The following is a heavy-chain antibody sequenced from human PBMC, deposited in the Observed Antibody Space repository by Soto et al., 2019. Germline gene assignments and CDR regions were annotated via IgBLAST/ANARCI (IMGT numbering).Heavy chain of an antibody. Sequence: PGGSLRLSCAASGFTFDDYTMHWVRQAPGKGLEWVSLISWDGGSTYYADSVKGRFTISRDNSKNSLYLQMNSLRTEDTTLYYCAKDIVVVPAAIGMDVWGKGTTVTVSS. V-gene: IGHV3-43*01. J-gene: IGHJ6*04. D-gene: IGHD2-2*01. CDR1: GFTFDDYT. CDR3: AKDIVVVPAAIGMDV. CDR2: ISWDGGST.